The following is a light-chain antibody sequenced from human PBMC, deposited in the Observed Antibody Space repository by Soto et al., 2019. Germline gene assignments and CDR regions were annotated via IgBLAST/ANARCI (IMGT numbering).Light chain of an antibody. V-gene: IGKV3-15*01. CDR2: GAS. Sequence: EIVMTQSPATLSVSPGERATLSCRASQSVSSNLAWYQQKPGQAPRPLIYGASTRATGIPARFSGSGSGTEFNLTISSLQSEDFAVYYCQQYNNWPWTFGQGTKVEIK. CDR3: QQYNNWPWT. J-gene: IGKJ1*01. CDR1: QSVSSN.